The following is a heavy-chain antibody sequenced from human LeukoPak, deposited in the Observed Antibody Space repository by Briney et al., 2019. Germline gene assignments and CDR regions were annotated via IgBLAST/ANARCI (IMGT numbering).Heavy chain of an antibody. V-gene: IGHV3-21*01. Sequence: GGSLRLSCAASGFTFSSYSMNWVRQAPGKGLEWVSSISSSSSYIYYADSVKGRFTTSRDNAKNSLYLQMNSLRAEDTAVYHCARDIGGYGGFDYWGQGTLVTVSS. J-gene: IGHJ4*02. D-gene: IGHD5-12*01. CDR2: ISSSSSYI. CDR1: GFTFSSYS. CDR3: ARDIGGYGGFDY.